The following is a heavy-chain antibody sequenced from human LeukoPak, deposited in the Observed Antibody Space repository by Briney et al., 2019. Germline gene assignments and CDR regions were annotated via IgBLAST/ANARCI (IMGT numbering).Heavy chain of an antibody. CDR3: ARNELYCSGGSCYSDY. D-gene: IGHD2-15*01. Sequence: ASVKVSCKASGYTFTSYGISWVRQAPGQGLEWMGWISAYNGNTNYAQKLQGRVTMTTDTSTSTAYMELRSLRSDDTAVYYCARNELYCSGGSCYSDYWGQGTLVIASS. J-gene: IGHJ4*02. CDR1: GYTFTSYG. CDR2: ISAYNGNT. V-gene: IGHV1-18*01.